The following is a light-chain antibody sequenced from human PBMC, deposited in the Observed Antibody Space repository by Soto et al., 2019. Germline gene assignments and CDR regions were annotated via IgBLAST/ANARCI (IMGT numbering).Light chain of an antibody. Sequence: EVMMTQSPATLSVSPGEGDTLSCRASQGIGGTLAWYQLKPGQTPRLLIYDTSTRATGVPARFSGSRSGTEFPLNVHRLQSADFAVYYCQRYNNWPLTIGGGTRWIS. CDR1: QGIGGT. CDR3: QRYNNWPLT. CDR2: DTS. J-gene: IGKJ4*01. V-gene: IGKV3-15*01.